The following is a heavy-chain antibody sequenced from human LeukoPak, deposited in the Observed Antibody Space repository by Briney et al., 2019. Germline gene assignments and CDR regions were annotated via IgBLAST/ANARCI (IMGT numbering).Heavy chain of an antibody. CDR2: TYYRSKWYS. CDR3: ARYPTGWYLDY. D-gene: IGHD6-19*01. V-gene: IGHV6-1*01. Sequence: SQTLSLTCAISGDSVSSSTAAWNCVMQSRSRGLEWLGRTYYRSKWYSDYAVSVRSRITINPDTSKNQFSLQLSSVTPEDTAVYYCARYPTGWYLDYWGQGTLVTVSS. J-gene: IGHJ4*02. CDR1: GDSVSSSTAA.